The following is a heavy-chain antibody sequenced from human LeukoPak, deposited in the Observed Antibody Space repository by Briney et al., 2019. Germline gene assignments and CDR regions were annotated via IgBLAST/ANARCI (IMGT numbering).Heavy chain of an antibody. V-gene: IGHV2-5*02. J-gene: IGHJ4*02. D-gene: IGHD2-21*01. CDR1: GFSLSTSGVA. CDR2: LFWDDDK. Sequence: SGPTLVKPTQTLTLTCTFSGFSLSTSGVAVGWIRQPPEKALEWLAILFWDDDKRYSRSLQSRLTITKDTSKNQVVLTVTNMDPADTATYYCAHSLCLPSRSGGNCYYFDYWGQGTLVTVSS. CDR3: AHSLCLPSRSGGNCYYFDY.